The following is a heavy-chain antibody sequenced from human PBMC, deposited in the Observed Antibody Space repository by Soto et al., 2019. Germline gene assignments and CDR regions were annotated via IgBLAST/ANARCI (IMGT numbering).Heavy chain of an antibody. CDR2: INPNSGST. V-gene: IGHV1-46*01. D-gene: IGHD6-6*01. Sequence: ASVKVSCKASGYTFTSYDINWVRQATGQGPEWMGRINPNSGSTSYAQKFQGRVTMTRDTSTSTVYMELSSLRSEDTAVYYCARVAYSSSQGFFDYWGQGTLVTVSS. CDR1: GYTFTSYD. J-gene: IGHJ4*02. CDR3: ARVAYSSSQGFFDY.